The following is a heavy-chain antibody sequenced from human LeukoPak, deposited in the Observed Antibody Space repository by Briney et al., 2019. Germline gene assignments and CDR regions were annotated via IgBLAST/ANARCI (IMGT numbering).Heavy chain of an antibody. CDR1: GGSFSGYY. CDR2: INHSGST. J-gene: IGHJ4*02. CDR3: ARVKVTGARPLDY. Sequence: SETLSLTCAVYGGSFSGYYWSWIRQPPGKGLEWIGEINHSGSTNYNPSLKSRVTISVDTSKNQFSLKLSSVTAADTAVYYCARVKVTGARPLDYWGQGTLVTVSS. D-gene: IGHD2-21*02. V-gene: IGHV4-34*01.